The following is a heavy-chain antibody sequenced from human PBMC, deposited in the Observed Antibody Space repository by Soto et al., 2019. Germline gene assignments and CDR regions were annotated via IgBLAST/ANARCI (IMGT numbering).Heavy chain of an antibody. Sequence: PSETLSLTCAVSGGSISSSNWWSWVRQPPGKGLEWIGEIYHSGSTNYNPSLKSRVTISVDKSKNQFSLKLSSVTAADTAVYYFARLGTLFFNGSSWYYFDYWGQGTLVTVSS. V-gene: IGHV4-4*02. J-gene: IGHJ4*02. CDR1: GGSISSSNW. D-gene: IGHD6-13*01. CDR2: IYHSGST. CDR3: ARLGTLFFNGSSWYYFDY.